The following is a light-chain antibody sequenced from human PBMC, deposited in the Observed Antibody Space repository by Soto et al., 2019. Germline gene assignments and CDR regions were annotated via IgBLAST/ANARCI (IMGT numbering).Light chain of an antibody. J-gene: IGLJ1*01. CDR1: SSDVGSYNH. CDR3: QSYDSTLSARYV. Sequence: QSALTQPASVSGSPGQSITISCTGTSSDVGSYNHVSWYQQHPGKAPKLMIYEVSNRPSGVSNRFSGSKSGTSASLAITGLQAEDEGDYYCQSYDSTLSARYVFGTGTKVTVL. V-gene: IGLV2-14*01. CDR2: EVS.